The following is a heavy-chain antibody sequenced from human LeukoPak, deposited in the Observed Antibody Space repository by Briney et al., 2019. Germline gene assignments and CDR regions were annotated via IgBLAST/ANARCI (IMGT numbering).Heavy chain of an antibody. V-gene: IGHV1-18*01. CDR2: VSVYNGNT. CDR1: GYTFTTHG. J-gene: IGHJ4*02. CDR3: AREASYYYDSGGYYLDY. Sequence: ASVKVSCKASGYTFTTHGISWVRQAPGQGLEWMGWVSVYNGNTNYAQKLQGRVTMTTDTSTSTAYMELRSLRSDDTAVYYCAREASYYYDSGGYYLDYWGQGTLVTVSS. D-gene: IGHD3-22*01.